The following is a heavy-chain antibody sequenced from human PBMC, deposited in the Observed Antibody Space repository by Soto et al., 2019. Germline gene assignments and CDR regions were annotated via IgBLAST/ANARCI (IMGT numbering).Heavy chain of an antibody. J-gene: IGHJ4*02. V-gene: IGHV4-59*01. Sequence: ETLSLTCTVSGASISGYYLTWVRQPPGKGLEWIGYIHHSGSTNSISSLKSRVTISVDTSKNQFSLKLNSVTSADTAVYYCARAGYSYSSGYYFDFWGQGALVSVSS. D-gene: IGHD5-18*01. CDR1: GASISGYY. CDR2: IHHSGST. CDR3: ARAGYSYSSGYYFDF.